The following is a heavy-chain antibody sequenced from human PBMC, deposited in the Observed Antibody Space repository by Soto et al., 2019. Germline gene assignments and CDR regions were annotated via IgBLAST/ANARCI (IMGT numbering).Heavy chain of an antibody. V-gene: IGHV4-59*01. D-gene: IGHD6-19*01. J-gene: IGHJ4*02. CDR2: IYYSGIT. CDR1: DVSISGYS. CDR3: AREGAVAGTGFGY. Sequence: SETLSLTCTVSDVSISGYSWSWIRQPPGKGLEWIGYIYYSGITNYNPSLKSRVTMSVATSKNQFSLKLSSVTAADTAGYYCAREGAVAGTGFGYWGQGALATVSS.